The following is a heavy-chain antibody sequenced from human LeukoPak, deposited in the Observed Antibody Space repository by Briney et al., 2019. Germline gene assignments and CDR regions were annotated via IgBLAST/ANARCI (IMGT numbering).Heavy chain of an antibody. CDR2: ITSGGDYI. Sequence: GGSLRLSCAASGFTFSGYSMSWVRQTPGKGLEWVSSITSGGDYICYADSVKGRFTTSRDNAKNSLSLQLNSLRVEDTAVYYCARGHYDVLAASYKWTPDYWGQGTLVTVSS. CDR1: GFTFSGYS. V-gene: IGHV3-21*01. D-gene: IGHD3-9*01. CDR3: ARGHYDVLAASYKWTPDY. J-gene: IGHJ4*02.